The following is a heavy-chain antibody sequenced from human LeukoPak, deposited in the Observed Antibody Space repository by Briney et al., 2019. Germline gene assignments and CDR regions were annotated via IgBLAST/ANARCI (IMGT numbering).Heavy chain of an antibody. J-gene: IGHJ4*02. Sequence: ASVKVSRKAAGYTFTPYNMHRGRQAPGHGLEGLGGLNTNRGGTNDAKKFQDTVTRTRDTSISTAYMELCRLRSNDTAVDYCARYTVERDYYDSSGYYQDYWGQGTLVTVSS. D-gene: IGHD3-22*01. V-gene: IGHV1-2*02. CDR3: ARYTVERDYYDSSGYYQDY. CDR1: GYTFTPYN. CDR2: LNTNRGGT.